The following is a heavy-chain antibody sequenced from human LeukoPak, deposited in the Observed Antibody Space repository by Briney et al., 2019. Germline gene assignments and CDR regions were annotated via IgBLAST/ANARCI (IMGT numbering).Heavy chain of an antibody. CDR3: ARETLPSHLGGYVSGMDV. J-gene: IGHJ6*02. D-gene: IGHD5-12*01. CDR2: ISYDGSNK. V-gene: IGHV3-30-3*01. Sequence: GRSLRLSCAASGFTFSSYAMHWVRQAPGKGLEWVAVISYDGSNKYYADSVKGRFTISRDNSKNTLYLQMNSLRAEDTAVYYCARETLPSHLGGYVSGMDVWGQGTTVTVSS. CDR1: GFTFSSYA.